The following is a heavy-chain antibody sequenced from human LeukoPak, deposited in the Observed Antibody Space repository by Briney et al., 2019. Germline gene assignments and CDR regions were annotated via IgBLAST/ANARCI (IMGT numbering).Heavy chain of an antibody. J-gene: IGHJ5*02. CDR2: ISGSGGST. CDR1: GFTFSSYA. CDR3: AKAGTGGITMIVVVTENWFDP. D-gene: IGHD3-22*01. Sequence: PGGSLRLSCAASGFTFSSYAMSWVRQAPGKGLEWVSAISGSGGSTYYAGSVKGRFTISRDNSKNTLYLQMNSLRAEDTAVYYCAKAGTGGITMIVVVTENWFDPWGQGTLVTVSS. V-gene: IGHV3-23*01.